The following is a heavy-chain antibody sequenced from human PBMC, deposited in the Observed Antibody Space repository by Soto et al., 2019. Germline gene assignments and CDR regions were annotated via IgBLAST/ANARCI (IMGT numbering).Heavy chain of an antibody. CDR1: GYTFTSYG. CDR2: IRAYNGYT. Sequence: XSVKVSCKASGYTFTSYGISWVRQAPGQGLEWMGWIRAYNGYTNYAQKFQGRVTVTTDTSTSTAYMELRNLISDDTAIYYCARASDGYRSGWYVGYFDFWGQGPLVTVSS. J-gene: IGHJ4*02. CDR3: ARASDGYRSGWYVGYFDF. V-gene: IGHV1-18*04. D-gene: IGHD6-19*01.